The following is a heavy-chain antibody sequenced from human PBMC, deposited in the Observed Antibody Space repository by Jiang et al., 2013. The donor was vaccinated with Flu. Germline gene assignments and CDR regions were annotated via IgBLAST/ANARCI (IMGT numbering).Heavy chain of an antibody. CDR1: GFTFSSYS. J-gene: IGHJ4*02. V-gene: IGHV3-48*02. Sequence: VQLLESGGGLVQPGGSLRLSCAASGFTFSSYSMNWVRQAPGKGLEWVSYISSSSSIFYADSVKGRFTISRDNAKNSLYLQMNSLRDEDTAVYYCTRGRLGYYFDYWGQGTLVTVSS. CDR2: ISSSSSI. D-gene: IGHD7-27*01. CDR3: TRGRLGYYFDY.